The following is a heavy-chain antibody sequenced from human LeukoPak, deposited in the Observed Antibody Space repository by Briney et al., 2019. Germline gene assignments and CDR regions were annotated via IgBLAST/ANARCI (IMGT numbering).Heavy chain of an antibody. CDR2: INHSGST. V-gene: IGHV4-34*01. J-gene: IGHJ4*02. Sequence: PSETLSLTCAVYGGSFSGYYWSWIRQPPGKGLEWIGEINHSGSTNHNPSLKSRVTISVDTSKNQFSLKLSSVTAADTAVYYCARGRRWPHRTSGFDYWGQGTLVTVSS. D-gene: IGHD5-24*01. CDR1: GGSFSGYY. CDR3: ARGRRWPHRTSGFDY.